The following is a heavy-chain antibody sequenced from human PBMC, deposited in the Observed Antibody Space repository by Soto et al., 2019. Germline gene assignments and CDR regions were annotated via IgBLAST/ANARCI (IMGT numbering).Heavy chain of an antibody. V-gene: IGHV1-8*01. Sequence: ASVKVSCKASGYTFTSYDINWVRQATGQGLEWMGWMNPNSGNTGYAQKFQGRVTMPRNTSISTAYMELSSLRSEDTAVYYCARKSSLKLRSTTYYYYGMDVWGQGTTVTVSS. D-gene: IGHD1-26*01. CDR1: GYTFTSYD. CDR3: ARKSSLKLRSTTYYYYGMDV. J-gene: IGHJ6*02. CDR2: MNPNSGNT.